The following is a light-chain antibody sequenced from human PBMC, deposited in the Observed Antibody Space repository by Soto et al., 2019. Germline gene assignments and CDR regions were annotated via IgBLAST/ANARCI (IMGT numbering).Light chain of an antibody. CDR2: EVS. CDR1: SSDVGGYNY. V-gene: IGLV2-14*01. J-gene: IGLJ1*01. CDR3: SSYTCSSTPNV. Sequence: QSALTQPASVSGSPGQSLTISCTGTSSDVGGYNYVSWYQQHPGKAPKLMIYEVSNRPSGVSNRFAGSKSGNTASLTISGFQAEDEADYYCSSYTCSSTPNVFGTGTKLTVL.